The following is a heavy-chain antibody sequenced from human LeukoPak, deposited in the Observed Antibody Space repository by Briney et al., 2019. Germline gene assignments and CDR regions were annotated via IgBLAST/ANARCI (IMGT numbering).Heavy chain of an antibody. CDR2: IYYSGST. CDR1: GGSISSSSYY. D-gene: IGHD6-19*01. Sequence: ASETLSLTCTVSGGSISSSSYYWGWIRQPPGKGLEWIGSIYYSGSTYYNPSLKSRVTISVDTSKNQFSLKLSSVTAADTAVYYCAPRLVRGAFDIWGQGTMVTVSS. V-gene: IGHV4-39*01. CDR3: APRLVRGAFDI. J-gene: IGHJ3*02.